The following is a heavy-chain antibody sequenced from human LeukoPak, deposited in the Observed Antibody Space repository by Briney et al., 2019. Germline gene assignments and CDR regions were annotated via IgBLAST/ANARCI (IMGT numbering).Heavy chain of an antibody. D-gene: IGHD3-22*01. Sequence: PSETLSLTCTVSGVSISNSYWSWIRQPPGKGLEWIGYFYYSGCTKYNPSLNSRVTILVDTSKNQLSLKLSSVSAADTAVYYCARHHYYYDSSGYYPHDGFDIWGQGTMVTVSS. CDR1: GVSISNSY. CDR2: FYYSGCT. CDR3: ARHHYYYDSSGYYPHDGFDI. V-gene: IGHV4-59*08. J-gene: IGHJ3*02.